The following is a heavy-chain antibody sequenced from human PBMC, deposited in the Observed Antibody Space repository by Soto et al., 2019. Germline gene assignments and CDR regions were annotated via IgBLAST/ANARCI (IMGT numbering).Heavy chain of an antibody. CDR1: GFTFSSYG. J-gene: IGHJ6*02. V-gene: IGHV3-30*03. D-gene: IGHD6-6*01. CDR3: AQCAKAARPMYFYGMDV. CDR2: ISYDGSNK. Sequence: PGGSLRLSCAASGFTFSSYGMHWVRQAPGKGLEWVAVISYDGSNKYYADSVKGRFTISRDNSKTTLSLQMNTLRAQNTAFYYCAQCAKAARPMYFYGMDVWGQGTTLEVSS.